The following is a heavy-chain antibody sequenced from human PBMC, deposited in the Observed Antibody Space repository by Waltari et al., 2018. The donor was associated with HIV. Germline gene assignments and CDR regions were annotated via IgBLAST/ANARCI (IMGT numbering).Heavy chain of an antibody. Sequence: QVQLVESGGGVVQPGRSLRLSCAASGFTFSNSGMHWVRQAPGKGLEWVAMIWYDGTKKYFGDSVKDRFTISRDNSKNTLYLQMNSLTAADTALYYCVRAHETRAFYDYWGQGTLVTVSS. CDR1: GFTFSNSG. D-gene: IGHD4-17*01. V-gene: IGHV3-33*01. CDR2: IWYDGTKK. CDR3: VRAHETRAFYDY. J-gene: IGHJ4*02.